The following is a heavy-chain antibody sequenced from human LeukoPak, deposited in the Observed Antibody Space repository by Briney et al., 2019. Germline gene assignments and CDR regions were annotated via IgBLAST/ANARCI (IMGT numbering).Heavy chain of an antibody. D-gene: IGHD4-17*01. V-gene: IGHV3-21*01. Sequence: PGGSLRLSCAASGFTFSSYSTNWVRQAPGKGLEWVSSISSSSSYIYYADSVKGRFTISRDNAKNSLYLQMNSLRAEDTAVYYCAREGGGTTVSPWYYYYYMGVWGKGTTVTVSS. CDR3: AREGGGTTVSPWYYYYYMGV. CDR2: ISSSSSYI. CDR1: GFTFSSYS. J-gene: IGHJ6*03.